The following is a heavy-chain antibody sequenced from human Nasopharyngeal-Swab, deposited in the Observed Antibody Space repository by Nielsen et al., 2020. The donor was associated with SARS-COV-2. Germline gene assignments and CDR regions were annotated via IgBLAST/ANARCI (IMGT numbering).Heavy chain of an antibody. CDR3: AKELTAYYFDY. CDR2: ISWNSGSI. J-gene: IGHJ4*02. Sequence: SLKISCAASGFTFSSYAMSWVRQAPGKGLEWVSGISWNSGSIAYADSVKGRFTISRDNAKNSLYLQMNSLRAEDTALYYCAKELTAYYFDYWGQGTQVTVSS. CDR1: GFTFSSYA. V-gene: IGHV3-9*01. D-gene: IGHD5-18*01.